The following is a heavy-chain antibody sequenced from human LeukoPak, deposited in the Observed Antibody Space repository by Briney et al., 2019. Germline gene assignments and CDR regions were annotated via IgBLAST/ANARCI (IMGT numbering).Heavy chain of an antibody. CDR3: ARDPPRIAVAGTGDY. CDR2: ISAYNGNT. D-gene: IGHD6-19*01. CDR1: GYTFTSYG. V-gene: IGHV1-18*01. Sequence: ASVKVSCKASGYTFTSYGISWVRQAPGQGLEWMGWISAYNGNTNYAQNLQGRVTMTTDTSTSTAYMEPRSLRSDDTAVYYCARDPPRIAVAGTGDYWGQGTLVTVSS. J-gene: IGHJ4*02.